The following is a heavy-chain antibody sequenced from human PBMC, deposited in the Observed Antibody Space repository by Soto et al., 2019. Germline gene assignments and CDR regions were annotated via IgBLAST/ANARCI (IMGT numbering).Heavy chain of an antibody. V-gene: IGHV3-48*01. CDR2: ISSSSSTI. CDR1: GFTFSSYS. CDR3: AKDRGSGSYAANYYYYGMDV. J-gene: IGHJ6*02. D-gene: IGHD3-10*01. Sequence: GGSLRLSCTASGFTFSSYSMNWVRQAPGKGLEWVSYISSSSSTIYYADSVKGRFTISRDNAKNSLYLQMNSLRAEDTAVYYCAKDRGSGSYAANYYYYGMDVWGQGTTVTVSS.